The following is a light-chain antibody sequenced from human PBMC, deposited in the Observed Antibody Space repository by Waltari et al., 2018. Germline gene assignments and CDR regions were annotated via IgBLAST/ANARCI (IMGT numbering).Light chain of an antibody. V-gene: IGKV4-1*01. CDR3: QQYYNNPPT. CDR2: WAS. J-gene: IGKJ4*01. Sequence: DIVMTQSPDSLAVSLGERATINCKSSQTDLFNSNNRNCVAWYQQKPGQPPKLLIYWASTRESGVPDRFSGCGSGTDFTLTISSLQAEDVAVYYCQQYYNNPPTFGGGTRVEI. CDR1: QTDLFNSNNRNC.